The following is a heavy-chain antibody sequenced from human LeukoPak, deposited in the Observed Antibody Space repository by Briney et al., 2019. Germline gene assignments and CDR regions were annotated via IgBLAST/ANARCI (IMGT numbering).Heavy chain of an antibody. CDR1: EFTFRSYA. CDR2: ISGGTTNI. V-gene: IGHV3-21*01. Sequence: GVSLRLSGAASEFTFRSYAMNWVRHAPGQGLKGVSSISGGTTNIYYADSGKGRFTISRDNAKNSVYLEMKSLRANATAYYYCARSARLMKGVVDVTALDDWGQGTLVTVSS. CDR3: ARSARLMKGVVDVTALDD. J-gene: IGHJ4*02. D-gene: IGHD3-3*01.